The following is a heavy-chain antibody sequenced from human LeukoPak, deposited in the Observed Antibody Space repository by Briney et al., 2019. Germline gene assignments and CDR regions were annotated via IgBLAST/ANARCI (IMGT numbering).Heavy chain of an antibody. J-gene: IGHJ4*02. D-gene: IGHD1-26*01. CDR3: ARSPLREWEPRFADY. Sequence: ASVKVSCKTSGYTFTTYGLSWVRQAPEQGLEWMGWISAYNGDTNYAQKLQGRVTMTTDTSTSTAYMELRSLKSDDTAVYYCARSPLREWEPRFADYWGQGTLVTVSS. V-gene: IGHV1-18*01. CDR1: GYTFTTYG. CDR2: ISAYNGDT.